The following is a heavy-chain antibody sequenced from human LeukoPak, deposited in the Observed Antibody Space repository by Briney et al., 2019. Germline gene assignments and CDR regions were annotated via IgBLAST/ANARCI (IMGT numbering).Heavy chain of an antibody. Sequence: ASVKVSCKASGYTFTSYAMNWVRQAPGQGLEWMGGIIPIFGTANYAQKFQGRVTITADKSTSTAYMELSSLRSEDTAVYYCAKTPVGMVTLDYWGQGTLVTVSS. J-gene: IGHJ4*02. V-gene: IGHV1-69*06. CDR2: IIPIFGTA. CDR1: GYTFTSYA. D-gene: IGHD5-24*01. CDR3: AKTPVGMVTLDY.